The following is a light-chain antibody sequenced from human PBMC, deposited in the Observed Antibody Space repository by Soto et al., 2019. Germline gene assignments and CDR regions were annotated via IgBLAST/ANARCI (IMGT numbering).Light chain of an antibody. CDR3: QQYNSDSGYT. Sequence: DIQMTQSPSTLSASVGDRVTITCRASQSISSWLPWYQQKPGKAPKLLIYDASSLESGVPSRFSGSGSGTEFTLPISSLQPDDFATYYCQQYNSDSGYTFGQGTKLEIK. CDR1: QSISSW. V-gene: IGKV1-5*01. CDR2: DAS. J-gene: IGKJ2*01.